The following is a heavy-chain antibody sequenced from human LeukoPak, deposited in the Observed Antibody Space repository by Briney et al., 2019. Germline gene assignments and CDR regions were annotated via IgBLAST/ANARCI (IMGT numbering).Heavy chain of an antibody. J-gene: IGHJ6*02. CDR3: AKTVAAIYYYDMDV. CDR2: ISGSGA. D-gene: IGHD2-2*01. V-gene: IGHV3-23*01. Sequence: PGGSLRLSCAASGSTFSSYAMNWVRLAPGKGLEWVSGISGSGAYYAESVKGRFTISRDNSKNTLYLQMNNLRVEDTAVYHCAKTVAAIYYYDMDVWGQGTTVNVSS. CDR1: GSTFSSYA.